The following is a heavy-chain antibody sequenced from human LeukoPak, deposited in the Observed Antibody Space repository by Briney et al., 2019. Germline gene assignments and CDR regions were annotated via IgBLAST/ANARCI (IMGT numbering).Heavy chain of an antibody. CDR3: ARGDSSGYFEDY. V-gene: IGHV1-69*13. J-gene: IGHJ4*02. Sequence: SVKVSCKASGYTFTSYGISWVRQAPGQGLEWMGGIIPIFGTANYAQKFQGRVTITADESTSTAYMELSSLRSEDTAVYYCARGDSSGYFEDYWGQGTLVTVSS. D-gene: IGHD3-22*01. CDR1: GYTFTSYG. CDR2: IIPIFGTA.